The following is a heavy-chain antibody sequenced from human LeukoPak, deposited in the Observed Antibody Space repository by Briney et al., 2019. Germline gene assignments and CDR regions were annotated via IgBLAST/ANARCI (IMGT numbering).Heavy chain of an antibody. Sequence: PSETLSLTCTVSGGSISSYSWSWIRQPPGKGLEWSAYIYYSGSTNYNPSLKSRVTISVDTSKNQFSLKLSSVTAADTAVYYCARVVYYDSTPRWFDPWGQGTLVTVSS. V-gene: IGHV4-59*01. D-gene: IGHD3-22*01. J-gene: IGHJ5*02. CDR3: ARVVYYDSTPRWFDP. CDR1: GGSISSYS. CDR2: IYYSGST.